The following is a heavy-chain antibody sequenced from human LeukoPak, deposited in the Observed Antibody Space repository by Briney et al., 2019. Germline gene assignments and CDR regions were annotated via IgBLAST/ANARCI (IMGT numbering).Heavy chain of an antibody. CDR3: ARDRSPTESMYCSGGSCYRDY. CDR1: GGSISSGGYY. V-gene: IGHV4-30-2*01. D-gene: IGHD2-15*01. J-gene: IGHJ4*02. Sequence: SQTLSLTCTVSGGSISSGGYYWSWIWQPPGKGLEWIGYIYHSGSTYYNPSLKSRVTISVDRSKNQFSLKLSSVTAADTAVYYCARDRSPTESMYCSGGSCYRDYWGQGTLVTVSS. CDR2: IYHSGST.